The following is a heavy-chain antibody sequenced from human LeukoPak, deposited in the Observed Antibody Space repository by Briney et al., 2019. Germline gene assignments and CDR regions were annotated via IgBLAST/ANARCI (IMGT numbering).Heavy chain of an antibody. J-gene: IGHJ4*01. CDR2: IQYDGSNK. Sequence: AGGSLRLSCVASGFTFSSYGMHWVRQAPGKGLEWMALIQYDGSNKYYADSVKGRFTISRDNAKSTLYLQMNSLRAEDTAIYYCVRDNAYTFDYWGHGTLVTVSS. D-gene: IGHD5-24*01. V-gene: IGHV3-30*02. CDR3: VRDNAYTFDY. CDR1: GFTFSSYG.